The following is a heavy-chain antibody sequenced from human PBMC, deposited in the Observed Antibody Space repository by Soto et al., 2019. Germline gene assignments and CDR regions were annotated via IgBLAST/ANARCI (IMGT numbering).Heavy chain of an antibody. D-gene: IGHD3-16*01. CDR2: ISSSGSTI. CDR1: GFTFSSYE. Sequence: QPGGSLRLSCAASGFTFSSYEMNWVRQAPGKGLEWVSYISSSGSTIYYADSVKGRFTISRDNAKNSLYLQMNSLRAEDTAVYYCARIYDFWDVWGQGTTVTVSS. J-gene: IGHJ6*02. V-gene: IGHV3-48*03. CDR3: ARIYDFWDV.